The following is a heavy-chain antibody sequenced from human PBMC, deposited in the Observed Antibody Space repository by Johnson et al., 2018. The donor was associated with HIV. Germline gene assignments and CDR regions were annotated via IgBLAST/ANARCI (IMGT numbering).Heavy chain of an antibody. V-gene: IGHV3-66*01. Sequence: VQLVESGGGLVQPGGSLRLSCAASGFTVSSNYMSWVRQAPGKGLEWVSVIYSGGSTYYADSVKGRFTIPRDNSKNTLYLQMNSLRAEDTAVYYCARDHSRDEAFDIWGQGTMVTVSS. J-gene: IGHJ3*02. CDR3: ARDHSRDEAFDI. CDR2: IYSGGST. D-gene: IGHD5-24*01. CDR1: GFTVSSNY.